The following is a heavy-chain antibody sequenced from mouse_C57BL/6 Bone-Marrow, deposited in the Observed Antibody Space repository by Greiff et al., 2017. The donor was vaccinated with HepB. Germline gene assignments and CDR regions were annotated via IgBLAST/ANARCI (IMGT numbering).Heavy chain of an antibody. Sequence: VQLQQPGAELVKPGASVKLSCKASGYTFTSYWMQWVKQRPGQGLEWIGEIDPSDSYTNYNQKFKGKATLTVDTSSSTAYMQLSSLTSEDSAVYYCARYGYYGSSYPWYFDVWGTVTTVTVSS. CDR1: GYTFTSYW. CDR2: IDPSDSYT. J-gene: IGHJ1*03. V-gene: IGHV1-50*01. D-gene: IGHD1-1*01. CDR3: ARYGYYGSSYPWYFDV.